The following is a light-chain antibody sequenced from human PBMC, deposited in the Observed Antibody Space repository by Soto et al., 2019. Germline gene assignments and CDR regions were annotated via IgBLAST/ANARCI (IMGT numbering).Light chain of an antibody. CDR1: QRVRSSY. J-gene: IGKJ2*01. Sequence: EIVLTQSPGPLSLSPGERATLSCRASQRVRSSYLAWYQQKPGQAPRLLIYGASSSATGIPGRFSGSGSGTDFTLTISRLEPEDFAVYYCQQYGSSAYTFGQGTKLEIK. CDR2: GAS. V-gene: IGKV3-20*01. CDR3: QQYGSSAYT.